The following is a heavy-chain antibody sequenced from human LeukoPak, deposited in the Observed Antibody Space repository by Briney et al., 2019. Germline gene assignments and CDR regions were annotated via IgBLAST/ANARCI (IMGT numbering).Heavy chain of an antibody. V-gene: IGHV1-8*01. CDR1: GYTFTSYD. CDR2: MNPNSGNT. D-gene: IGHD6-19*01. Sequence: ASVKVSCKASGYTFTSYDINWVRQATGQGLEWMGWMNPNSGNTGYAQKFQGRVTMTRNTSISTAYMELSSLRSEDTAVYYCARSTVAGYYFDYWGQGTLVTVSS. J-gene: IGHJ4*02. CDR3: ARSTVAGYYFDY.